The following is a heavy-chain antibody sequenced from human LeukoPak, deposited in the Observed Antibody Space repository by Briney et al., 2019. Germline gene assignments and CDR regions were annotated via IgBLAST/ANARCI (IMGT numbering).Heavy chain of an antibody. D-gene: IGHD6-13*01. CDR2: IKGKTDGGAP. CDR1: GFTFSSYD. V-gene: IGHV3-15*01. J-gene: IGHJ4*02. CDR3: ILAAAGPAY. Sequence: GGSLRLSCAGSGFTFSSYDMHWVRQAPGKGLEWVGRIKGKTDGGAPDYAAPVKGRFTISRDPSEDILYLQMNGLNTEDTAVYYCILAAAGPAYWGQGALVTVSS.